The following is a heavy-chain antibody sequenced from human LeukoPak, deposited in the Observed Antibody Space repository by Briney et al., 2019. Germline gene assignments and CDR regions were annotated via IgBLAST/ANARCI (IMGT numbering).Heavy chain of an antibody. CDR2: ISAYNGNT. V-gene: IGHV1-18*01. CDR1: GYTFTSYG. Sequence: GASVKVSCKASGYTFTSYGISWVRQAPGQGLEWMGWISAYNGNTNYAQKLQGRVTMTTDTSTSTAYMELRSLRSDDTAVYYCARDRYCSSTSCSTVPDAFDIWGQGTMVTVSS. CDR3: ARDRYCSSTSCSTVPDAFDI. D-gene: IGHD2-2*01. J-gene: IGHJ3*02.